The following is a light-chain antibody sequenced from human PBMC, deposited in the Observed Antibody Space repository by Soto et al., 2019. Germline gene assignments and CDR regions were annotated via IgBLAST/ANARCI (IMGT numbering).Light chain of an antibody. V-gene: IGKV3-20*01. CDR3: QQYGTPLFT. J-gene: IGKJ3*01. Sequence: IVLTQSPGTLSLSPGERATLSCGASQSVTNNFLAWYQQKPGQAPRLLISGASSRATGVPDRFSGSGSGTDFTLTISRLEPGDLEVYYCQQYGTPLFTFGPGTKVDIK. CDR1: QSVTNNF. CDR2: GAS.